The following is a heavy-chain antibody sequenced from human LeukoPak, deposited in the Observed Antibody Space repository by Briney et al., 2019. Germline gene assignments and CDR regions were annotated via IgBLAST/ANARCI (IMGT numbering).Heavy chain of an antibody. CDR3: ARENYDILTGPYYGMDV. CDR1: GGSISSYY. V-gene: IGHV4-59*01. CDR2: NYYSGST. Sequence: SETLSLTCTVSGGSISSYYWSWIRQPPGKGLEWIGYNYYSGSTNYNPSLKSRVTISVDTSKNQFSLKLSSVTAADTAVYYCARENYDILTGPYYGMDVWGQGTTVTVSS. D-gene: IGHD3-9*01. J-gene: IGHJ6*02.